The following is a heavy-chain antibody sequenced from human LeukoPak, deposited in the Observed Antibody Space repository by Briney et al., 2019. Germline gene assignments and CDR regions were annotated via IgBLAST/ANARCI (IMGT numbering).Heavy chain of an antibody. CDR3: AREGYSCFDY. J-gene: IGHJ4*02. Sequence: PGRSLRLFCAASGFTFSSYAMHWVRQAPGKGLEGVAVISYDGSNKYYADSVKRRFTISRDNSKYTLYLQMNSLRAEDTAVYYCAREGYSCFDYWGQGTLVTVSS. V-gene: IGHV3-30-3*01. CDR2: ISYDGSNK. D-gene: IGHD2-8*01. CDR1: GFTFSSYA.